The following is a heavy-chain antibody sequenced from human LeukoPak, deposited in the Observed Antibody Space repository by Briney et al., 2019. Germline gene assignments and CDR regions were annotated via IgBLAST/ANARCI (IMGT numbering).Heavy chain of an antibody. V-gene: IGHV1-2*02. CDR1: GYTFTGYY. CDR2: INPNTGGT. J-gene: IGHJ4*02. CDR3: ARPQRMVYAIGY. D-gene: IGHD2-8*01. Sequence: GASVKVSCKASGYTFTGYYIHWLRQTPGHGLEWTGWINPNTGGTKYAEKFQGRVTMTRDTSISTAYMELSRLRSDDTAVYYCARPQRMVYAIGYWGQGTLVTVSS.